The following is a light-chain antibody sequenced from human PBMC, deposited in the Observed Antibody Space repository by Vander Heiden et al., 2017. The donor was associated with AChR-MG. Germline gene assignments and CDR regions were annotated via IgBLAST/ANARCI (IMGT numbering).Light chain of an antibody. CDR2: EDN. CDR3: QSYDSSNQE. Sequence: NFMLTQPHSVSESPGKTVTISCTGSSGSIASNYGQWYQQRPGSAPATVIYEDNQRPSGVPDRFSGSIDSSSNSASLTISGLKTEDEADYYCQSYDSSNQEFGGGTKLTVL. V-gene: IGLV6-57*02. J-gene: IGLJ2*01. CDR1: SGSIASNY.